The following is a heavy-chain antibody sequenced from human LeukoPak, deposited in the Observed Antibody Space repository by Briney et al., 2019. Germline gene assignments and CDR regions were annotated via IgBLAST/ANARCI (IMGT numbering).Heavy chain of an antibody. CDR3: ARVPPTRYNWNDGGGY. CDR2: ISAYNGNT. V-gene: IGHV1-18*01. D-gene: IGHD1-1*01. CDR1: GYTFTSYG. J-gene: IGHJ4*02. Sequence: GASVKVSCKASGYTFTSYGISWVRQAPGQGLEWMGWISAYNGNTNYAQKLQGRVTMTTDTSTSTAYMELRSLRSDDTAVYYCARVPPTRYNWNDGGGYWGQGTLVTVSS.